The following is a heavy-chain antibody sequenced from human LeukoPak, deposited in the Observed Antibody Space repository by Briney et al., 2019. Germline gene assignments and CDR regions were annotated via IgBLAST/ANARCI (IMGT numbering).Heavy chain of an antibody. CDR1: GFTFSSYA. J-gene: IGHJ3*02. V-gene: IGHV3-30*04. CDR2: ISYDGSNK. CDR3: AAGDAFDI. D-gene: IGHD6-13*01. Sequence: GGSLRLSYAASGFTFSSYAMHWVRQAPGKGLEWVAVISYDGSNKYYADSVKGRFTISRDNSKNTLYLQMNSLRAEDTAVYYAAAGDAFDIWGQGTMVTVSS.